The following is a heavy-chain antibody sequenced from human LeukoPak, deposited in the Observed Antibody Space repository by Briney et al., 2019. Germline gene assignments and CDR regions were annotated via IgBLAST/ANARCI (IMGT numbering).Heavy chain of an antibody. Sequence: GRSLRLSCAASGFTFSSYWMSWVRQAPGKGLERVAYIKQDGSEQSYVDSVKGRFTISRDNAKNSLYLQMNSLRAEDTAVYYCARDPRYYSDLYYFDYWGQGTLVTVSS. V-gene: IGHV3-7*01. CDR2: IKQDGSEQ. CDR3: ARDPRYYSDLYYFDY. D-gene: IGHD3-22*01. J-gene: IGHJ4*02. CDR1: GFTFSSYW.